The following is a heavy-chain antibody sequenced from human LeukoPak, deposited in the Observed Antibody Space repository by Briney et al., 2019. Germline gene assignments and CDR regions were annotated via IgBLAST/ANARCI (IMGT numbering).Heavy chain of an antibody. V-gene: IGHV4-59*03. Sequence: SETLSLTCTVSGGSISGYYWSWLRQPPGKGLEWIGYIYYSGSTKFNPSLKSRVTMSLDASKNQFFLRLSSVTAADTAVYYCSGCPSLNYHNGMDVWGQGTMVTVSS. CDR1: GGSISGYY. CDR2: IYYSGST. CDR3: SGCPSLNYHNGMDV. D-gene: IGHD2-2*01. J-gene: IGHJ6*02.